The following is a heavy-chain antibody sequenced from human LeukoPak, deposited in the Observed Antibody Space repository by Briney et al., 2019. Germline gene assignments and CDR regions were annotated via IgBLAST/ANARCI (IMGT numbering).Heavy chain of an antibody. CDR3: ARRQHYYDSGPLGGWFDP. CDR1: GYTFTGYY. Sequence: ASVKVSCKASGYTFTGYYMHWVRQAPGQGLEWMGWINPNSGDTNYAQKFQGRVTMTRDTSSSTAYMELSRLRSDDTAVYYCARRQHYYDSGPLGGWFDPWGQGTLVTVSS. CDR2: INPNSGDT. D-gene: IGHD3-22*01. J-gene: IGHJ5*02. V-gene: IGHV1-2*02.